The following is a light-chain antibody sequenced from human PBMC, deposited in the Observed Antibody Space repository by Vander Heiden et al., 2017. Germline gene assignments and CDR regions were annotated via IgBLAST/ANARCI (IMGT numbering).Light chain of an antibody. CDR3: QSYDSSLSAVV. CDR1: SSNIGAGHD. J-gene: IGLJ2*01. CDR2: GNI. V-gene: IGLV1-40*01. Sequence: QSVLTPPPSVSAAPGQRVPISCTGSSSNIGAGHDVHSYQQLPGTAPKLVIYGNINRPSGVPDRFSGSKSGTSASLAITGLQAEDEADYYCQSYDSSLSAVVFGGGTKLTVL.